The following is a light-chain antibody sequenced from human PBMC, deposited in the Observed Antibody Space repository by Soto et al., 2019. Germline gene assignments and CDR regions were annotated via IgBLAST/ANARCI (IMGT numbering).Light chain of an antibody. J-gene: IGLJ1*01. Sequence: QSALAQPASVSGSPGQSITISCTGTSSDVGSYNLVSWYQQHPGKAAKLMIYEGSKRPSGVSSRFSGSKSGNTPSLTIPGLQAEDEADHYCSSYTSSSTPVVFGTGTKVTVL. CDR1: SSDVGSYNL. CDR3: SSYTSSSTPVV. CDR2: EGS. V-gene: IGLV2-14*02.